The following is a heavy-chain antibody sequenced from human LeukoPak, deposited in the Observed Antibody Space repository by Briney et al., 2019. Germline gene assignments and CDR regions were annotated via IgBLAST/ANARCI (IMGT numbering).Heavy chain of an antibody. CDR1: GYTFTTYW. CDR2: IYPDDSDT. V-gene: IGHV5-51*01. CDR3: ARRGSSDAFDI. D-gene: IGHD2-15*01. Sequence: GESLKVSCKGSGYTFTTYWIGWVRQMPGKGLEWMGSIYPDDSDTRYSPSFQGQVTISADKSITTAYLQWSSLETSDTAMYYCARRGSSDAFDIWGQGTMVTVSS. J-gene: IGHJ3*02.